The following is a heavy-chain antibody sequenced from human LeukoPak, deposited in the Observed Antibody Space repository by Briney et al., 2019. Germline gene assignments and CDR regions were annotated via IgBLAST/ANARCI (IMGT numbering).Heavy chain of an antibody. CDR1: GGSVSNYY. D-gene: IGHD3-22*01. J-gene: IGHJ3*02. CDR3: ARSAVFPDYYDSSGYLYAFDI. V-gene: IGHV4-59*02. Sequence: PSETLSLTCTVSGGSVSNYYWSWIRQPPGKVLEWIGYIYYSGSTNYNPSLKSRVTISVDTSKNQFSLKLSSVTAADTAVYYCARSAVFPDYYDSSGYLYAFDIWGQGTMVTVSS. CDR2: IYYSGST.